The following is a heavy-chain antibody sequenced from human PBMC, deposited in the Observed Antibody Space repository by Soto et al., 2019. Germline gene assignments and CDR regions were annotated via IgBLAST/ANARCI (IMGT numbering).Heavy chain of an antibody. CDR1: GYTFTSYY. CDR2: INPSGGST. CDR3: ARAHYYGAGSDYLPYYYGMDV. J-gene: IGHJ6*02. D-gene: IGHD3-10*01. Sequence: ASVKVSCKASGYTFTSYYMHWVRQAPGQGLEWMGIINPSGGSTSYAQKFQGRVTMTRDTSTSTVYMELSSLRSEDTAVYYCARAHYYGAGSDYLPYYYGMDVWGQGTTVTVSS. V-gene: IGHV1-46*01.